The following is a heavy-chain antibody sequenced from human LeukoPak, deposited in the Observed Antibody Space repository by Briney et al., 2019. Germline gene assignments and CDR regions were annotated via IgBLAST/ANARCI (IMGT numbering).Heavy chain of an antibody. Sequence: GGSLRLSCAASGFTFSSYGMHWVRQAPGKGLEWVAFIRYDGSNTYYADSVKGRFTISRDNSKNTLYLQMNSLRAEDTAVYYCAASTVTTVSLDYWGQGTLVTVSS. J-gene: IGHJ4*02. CDR1: GFTFSSYG. CDR2: IRYDGSNT. D-gene: IGHD4-17*01. V-gene: IGHV3-30*02. CDR3: AASTVTTVSLDY.